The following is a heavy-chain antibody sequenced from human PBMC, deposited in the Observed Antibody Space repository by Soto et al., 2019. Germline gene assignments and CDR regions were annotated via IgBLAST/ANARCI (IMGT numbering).Heavy chain of an antibody. Sequence: SETLSLTCTVSGGSVSSGSYYWSWIRQPPGKGLEWIGYIYYSGSTNYNPSLKSRVTISVDTSKNQFSLKLSSVTAADTAVYYCARDLGDYYDSSGTWGQGTLVTVSS. CDR2: IYYSGST. CDR3: ARDLGDYYDSSGT. CDR1: GGSVSSGSYY. D-gene: IGHD3-22*01. J-gene: IGHJ4*02. V-gene: IGHV4-61*01.